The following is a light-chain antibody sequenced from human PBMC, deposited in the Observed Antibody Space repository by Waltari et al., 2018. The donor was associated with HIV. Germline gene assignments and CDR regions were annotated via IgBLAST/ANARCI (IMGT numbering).Light chain of an antibody. CDR2: EVI. J-gene: IGLJ1*01. Sequence: QSALTQPPSVSGSPGQSITISCTGTSSDVGAYKYVSWYQQHPDKVPKLIIYEVINRPSGVSNRFSGSKSGNTASLTISGLQTEDEADYYCSSYTSAETVVFGVGTRVTVL. V-gene: IGLV2-14*01. CDR1: SSDVGAYKY. CDR3: SSYTSAETVV.